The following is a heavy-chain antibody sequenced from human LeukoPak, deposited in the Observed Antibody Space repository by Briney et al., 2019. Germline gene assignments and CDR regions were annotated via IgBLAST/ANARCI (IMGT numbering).Heavy chain of an antibody. Sequence: PGGSLRLSCAASGFTFSSFGMHWVRQAPGKGLEWVAVISYDGSNKYYADSVKGRFTISRDNSKNTLYLQMNSLRAEDTAVYYCAKDFRYGGNSPFDYWGQGTLVTVSS. CDR2: ISYDGSNK. CDR1: GFTFSSFG. V-gene: IGHV3-30*18. CDR3: AKDFRYGGNSPFDY. D-gene: IGHD4-23*01. J-gene: IGHJ4*02.